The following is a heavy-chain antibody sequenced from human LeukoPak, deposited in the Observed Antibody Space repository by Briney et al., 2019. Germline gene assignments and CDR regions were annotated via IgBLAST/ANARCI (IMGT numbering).Heavy chain of an antibody. CDR1: GVSISSYY. CDR2: IYYSGST. CDR3: AREGAWAFDP. V-gene: IGHV4-59*01. Sequence: SETLSLTCTVSGVSISSYYWSWIRQPPGKGLEWIGYIYYSGSTNYNPSLKSRVTISVDTSKNQFSLKLSSVTAADTAVYYCAREGAWAFDPWGQGTLVTVSS. D-gene: IGHD3-16*01. J-gene: IGHJ5*02.